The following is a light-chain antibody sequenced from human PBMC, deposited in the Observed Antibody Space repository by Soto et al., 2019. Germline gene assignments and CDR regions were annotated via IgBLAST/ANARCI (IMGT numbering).Light chain of an antibody. V-gene: IGLV2-14*01. CDR1: STDVGENKY. Sequence: QSALTQPASVSGPPGQSITISCTGTSTDVGENKYVSWYQQHPGKAPKLIIYEVSNRPSGVSNRFSGSKSGNTASLTISGLQAEDEADYYCSSYIKSSTPFDVFGTGTKLTVL. J-gene: IGLJ1*01. CDR3: SSYIKSSTPFDV. CDR2: EVS.